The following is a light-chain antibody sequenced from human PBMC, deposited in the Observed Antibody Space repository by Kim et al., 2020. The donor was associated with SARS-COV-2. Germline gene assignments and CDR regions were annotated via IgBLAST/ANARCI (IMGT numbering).Light chain of an antibody. Sequence: SLSPGGRATLTCRASESVSSYLDWYQQKPGQAPMILNDDASNRATGIPARFSGSRSGADFTLTISSLEDEDFAVYYCQQHGNWLAFGGGTKVDVK. V-gene: IGKV3-11*01. CDR3: QQHGNWLA. J-gene: IGKJ4*01. CDR1: ESVSSY. CDR2: DAS.